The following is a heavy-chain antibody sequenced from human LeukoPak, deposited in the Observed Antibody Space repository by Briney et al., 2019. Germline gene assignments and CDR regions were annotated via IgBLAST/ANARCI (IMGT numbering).Heavy chain of an antibody. Sequence: GGSLRLSCAASGFTFSSYAMSWVRQAPVKGLEWVSTISGNGDYTYYADSVKGRFTISRDNSKNTLYLQMNSLRADDTAVYYCAKRGIAAAASFDYWGQGTLVTVSS. CDR1: GFTFSSYA. D-gene: IGHD6-13*01. CDR2: ISGNGDYT. J-gene: IGHJ4*02. CDR3: AKRGIAAAASFDY. V-gene: IGHV3-23*01.